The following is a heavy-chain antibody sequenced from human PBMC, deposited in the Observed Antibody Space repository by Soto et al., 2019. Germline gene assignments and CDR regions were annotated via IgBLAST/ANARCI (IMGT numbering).Heavy chain of an antibody. CDR1: GGTFSSYA. CDR3: ARVSRKAAAGKRSPAGYFQH. D-gene: IGHD6-13*01. V-gene: IGHV1-69*06. CDR2: IIPIFGTA. J-gene: IGHJ1*01. Sequence: QVQLVQSGAEVKKPGSSVKVSCKASGGTFSSYAISWVRQAPGQGLEWMGGIIPIFGTANYAQKFQGRVTITADKSTSTAYMELSSLRSEDTAVYYCARVSRKAAAGKRSPAGYFQHWGQGTLVTVSS.